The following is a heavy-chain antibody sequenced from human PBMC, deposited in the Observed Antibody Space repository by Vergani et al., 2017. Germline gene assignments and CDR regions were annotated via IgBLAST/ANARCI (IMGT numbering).Heavy chain of an antibody. D-gene: IGHD2-15*01. CDR1: GFTFSSYS. CDR3: TTFRGYCSGGSCFDY. V-gene: IGHV3-15*01. Sequence: EVQLVESGGGLVKPGGSLRLSCAASGFTFSSYSMNWVRQAPGKGLEWVGRIKSKTDGGTTDYAAPVKGRFTISRDDSKNTLYLQMNSLKTEDTAVYYCTTFRGYCSGGSCFDYWGQGTLVTVSS. J-gene: IGHJ4*02. CDR2: IKSKTDGGTT.